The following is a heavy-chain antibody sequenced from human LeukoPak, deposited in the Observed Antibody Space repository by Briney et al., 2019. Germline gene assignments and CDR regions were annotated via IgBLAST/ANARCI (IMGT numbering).Heavy chain of an antibody. Sequence: GESLKISCKGSGYSFTSYWIGWVRQAPGQGLEWMGWISAYNGNTNYAQKLQGRVTMTTDTSTSTAYMELRSLRSDDTAVYYCAREGRYSGSYYSYFDYWGQGTLVTVSS. CDR2: ISAYNGNT. V-gene: IGHV1-18*04. D-gene: IGHD1-26*01. J-gene: IGHJ4*02. CDR3: AREGRYSGSYYSYFDY. CDR1: GYSFTSYW.